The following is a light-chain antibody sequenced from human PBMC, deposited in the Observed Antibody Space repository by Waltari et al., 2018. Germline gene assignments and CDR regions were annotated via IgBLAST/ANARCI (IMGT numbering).Light chain of an antibody. J-gene: IGKJ4*01. V-gene: IGKV2-28*01. CDR2: LTS. CDR1: QSLLHNNGDNY. CDR3: MQTLQTPFT. Sequence: DIVMTQSPLSLPVTPGEPASISCRSTQSLLHNNGDNYLDWYVQRPGQSPQLLLYLTSKRASGVPDRLSGSGSGTDFTLKISRVEAEDVGVYYCMQTLQTPFTFGGGTKVEIK.